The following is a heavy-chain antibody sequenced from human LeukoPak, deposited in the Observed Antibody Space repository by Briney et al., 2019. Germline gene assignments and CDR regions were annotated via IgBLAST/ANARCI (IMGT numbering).Heavy chain of an antibody. CDR3: AKDGSWSCTD. CDR1: GFTFSSSA. Sequence: GGSLRLSCGASGFTFSSSAMHWVRQGPGKGLEWVAYIAHHGNNKYYADSVKGRFTISRDDSKGSLYLQMNSLRADDTAVYYCAKDGSWSCTDWGQGTLVRVSS. J-gene: IGHJ4*02. D-gene: IGHD2-8*02. V-gene: IGHV3-30*02. CDR2: IAHHGNNK.